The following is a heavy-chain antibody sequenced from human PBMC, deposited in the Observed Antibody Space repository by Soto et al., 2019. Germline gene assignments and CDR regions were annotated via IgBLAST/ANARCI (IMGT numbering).Heavy chain of an antibody. J-gene: IGHJ6*02. V-gene: IGHV5-51*01. Sequence: PGESLKISCKGSGYSFTSYWIGWVRQMPGKGLEWMGIIYPGDSDTRYSPSFQGQVTISADKSISTAYLQWSSLKASDTAMYYCARPYCRGGSCYPGGMDVWGQGTTVTVSS. CDR1: GYSFTSYW. CDR3: ARPYCRGGSCYPGGMDV. D-gene: IGHD2-15*01. CDR2: IYPGDSDT.